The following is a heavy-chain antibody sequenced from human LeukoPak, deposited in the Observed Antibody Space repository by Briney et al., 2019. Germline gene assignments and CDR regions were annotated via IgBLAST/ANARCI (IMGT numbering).Heavy chain of an antibody. V-gene: IGHV3-30*18. Sequence: GGSLRLSCAASGFTFSSCGMHWVRQAPGKGLEWVAVISYDGSNKYYADSVKGRFTISRDNSKNTLYLQMNSLRAEDTAVYYCAKDLFYYDSSGYLDYWGQGTLVTVSS. D-gene: IGHD3-22*01. CDR3: AKDLFYYDSSGYLDY. J-gene: IGHJ4*02. CDR1: GFTFSSCG. CDR2: ISYDGSNK.